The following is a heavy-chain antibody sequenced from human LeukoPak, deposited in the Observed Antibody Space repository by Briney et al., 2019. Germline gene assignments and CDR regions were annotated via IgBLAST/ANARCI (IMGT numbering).Heavy chain of an antibody. J-gene: IGHJ5*02. CDR3: ARGSGSSWYYGWFDP. CDR2: INHSGST. Sequence: SQTLSLTCTVSGGSISSGSYYWSWIRQPPGKGLEWIGEINHSGSTNYNPSLKSRVTISVDASKNQFSLKLSSVTAADTAVYYCARGSGSSWYYGWFDPWGQGTLVTVSS. CDR1: GGSISSGSYY. V-gene: IGHV4-39*07. D-gene: IGHD6-13*01.